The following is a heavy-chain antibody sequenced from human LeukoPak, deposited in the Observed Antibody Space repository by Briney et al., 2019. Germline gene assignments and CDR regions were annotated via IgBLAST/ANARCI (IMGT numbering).Heavy chain of an antibody. Sequence: SETLSLTCAAYGGSFSGYYWSWIRQPPGKGLEWIGEINHSGSTNYNPSLKSRVTISVDTSKNQFSLKLSSVTAADTAVYYCARGRYYYDSSGYYLRPGYFDYWGQGTLVTVSS. CDR3: ARGRYYYDSSGYYLRPGYFDY. CDR2: INHSGST. V-gene: IGHV4-34*01. CDR1: GGSFSGYY. D-gene: IGHD3-22*01. J-gene: IGHJ4*02.